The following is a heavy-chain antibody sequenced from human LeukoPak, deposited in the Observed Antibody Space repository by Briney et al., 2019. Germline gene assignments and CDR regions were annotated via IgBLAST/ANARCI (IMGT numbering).Heavy chain of an antibody. Sequence: SVAVSFKSAGYSFTSYGISWVRQAPGQGLEWVGWISACNGNTRNAYKDHGRVTITTDTSTSKAYMELRMLRLDEAAVYYCARGPIIDIVVIPAAADYYHMDVWGKGTTVTVPS. CDR3: ARGPIIDIVVIPAAADYYHMDV. J-gene: IGHJ6*03. D-gene: IGHD2-2*01. CDR1: GYSFTSYG. CDR2: ISACNGNT. V-gene: IGHV1-18*01.